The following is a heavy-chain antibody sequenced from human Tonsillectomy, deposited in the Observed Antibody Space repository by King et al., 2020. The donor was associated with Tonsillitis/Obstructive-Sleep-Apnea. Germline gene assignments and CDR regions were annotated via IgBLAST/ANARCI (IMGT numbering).Heavy chain of an antibody. V-gene: IGHV4-59*01. J-gene: IGHJ3*02. D-gene: IGHD3-16*01. CDR3: AREGEAVDAFDI. Sequence: VQLQESGPRLVKPSETLSLTCTVSGGSISGYYWSWIRQPPGKGLEWIGYIYFSGSTKYNPSLKSRVTISVDTAKNQFSLRLGSVTAADTAVYYCAREGEAVDAFDIWGQGTMVTVSS. CDR1: GGSISGYY. CDR2: IYFSGST.